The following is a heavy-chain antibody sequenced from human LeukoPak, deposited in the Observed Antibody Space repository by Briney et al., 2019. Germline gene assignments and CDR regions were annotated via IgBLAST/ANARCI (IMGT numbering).Heavy chain of an antibody. CDR2: IYYSGST. CDR3: ARARGSGSYYNVLYYGMDV. J-gene: IGHJ6*02. Sequence: SETLSLTWTVSGGSISSYYWSWIRQPPEKGLEWIGYIYYSGSTNCNPSLKSRVTISVDTSKNQFSLKLSSVTAADTAVYYCARARGSGSYYNVLYYGMDVWGQGATVTVSS. V-gene: IGHV4-59*01. D-gene: IGHD3-10*01. CDR1: GGSISSYY.